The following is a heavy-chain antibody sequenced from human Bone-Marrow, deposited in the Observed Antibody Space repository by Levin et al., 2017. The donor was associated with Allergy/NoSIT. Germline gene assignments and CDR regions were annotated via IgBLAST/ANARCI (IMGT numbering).Heavy chain of an antibody. CDR2: IRSKANSYAT. CDR3: TRHIHNCTGGVCYSPHEGAFDI. D-gene: IGHD2-8*02. J-gene: IGHJ3*02. Sequence: QAGGSLRLSCAASGFTFSGSAMHWVRQASGKGLEWVGRIRSKANSYATAYAASVKGRFTISRDDSKNTAYLQMNSLKTEDTAVYYCTRHIHNCTGGVCYSPHEGAFDIWGQGTMVTVSS. V-gene: IGHV3-73*01. CDR1: GFTFSGSA.